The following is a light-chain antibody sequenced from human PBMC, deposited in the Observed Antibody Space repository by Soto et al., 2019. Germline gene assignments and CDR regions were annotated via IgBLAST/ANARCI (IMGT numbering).Light chain of an antibody. Sequence: VVLTQSPATLSLSPGKSATLSCRASPSVTNYLAWYQQKPGQAPRLVIYGAFNRATGIPARFSGSGSGTDFTLTISSLEPEDFAVYYCQQRNIWPPVTFGQGTRLEIK. CDR2: GAF. CDR1: PSVTNY. J-gene: IGKJ5*01. V-gene: IGKV3-11*01. CDR3: QQRNIWPPVT.